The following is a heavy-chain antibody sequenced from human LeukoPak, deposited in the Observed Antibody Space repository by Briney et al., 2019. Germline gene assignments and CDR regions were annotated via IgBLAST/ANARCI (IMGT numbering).Heavy chain of an antibody. V-gene: IGHV3-30*04. J-gene: IGHJ4*02. CDR3: ARDVGSHFDY. Sequence: PGGSLRLSCAASGLTFSSYAMHWVRQAPGKGLEWVAVISYDGSNKYYADSVKGRFTISRDNSKNTLYLQMNSLRAEDTAVYYCARDVGSHFDYWGQGTLVTVSS. CDR1: GLTFSSYA. D-gene: IGHD3-10*01. CDR2: ISYDGSNK.